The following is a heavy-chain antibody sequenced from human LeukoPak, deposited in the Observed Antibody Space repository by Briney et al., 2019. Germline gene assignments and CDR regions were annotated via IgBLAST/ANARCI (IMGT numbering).Heavy chain of an antibody. V-gene: IGHV4-59*12. CDR3: ASNYYGSGSYYNVNDY. D-gene: IGHD3-10*01. Sequence: ASETLSLTCTVSGGSISSYYWSWIRQPPEKGLEWIGYIYYSGSTNYNPSLKSRVTISVDTSKNQFSLKLSSVTAADTAVYYCASNYYGSGSYYNVNDYWGQGTLVTVSS. CDR1: GGSISSYY. J-gene: IGHJ4*02. CDR2: IYYSGST.